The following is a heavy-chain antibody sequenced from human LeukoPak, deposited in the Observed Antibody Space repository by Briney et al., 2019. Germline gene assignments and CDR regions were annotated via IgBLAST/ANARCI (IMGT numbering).Heavy chain of an antibody. CDR3: ARVYETYYDFWSGPGYGMDV. D-gene: IGHD3-3*01. CDR2: IYTSGST. CDR1: GGSISSYY. V-gene: IGHV4-4*07. J-gene: IGHJ6*02. Sequence: SETLSLTCTVSGGSISSYYWSWIRQPAGKGLEWIGRIYTSGSTNYNPSLKSRVTISVDTSKNQFSLKLSSVTAADTAVYYCARVYETYYDFWSGPGYGMDVWGQGTTVTVSS.